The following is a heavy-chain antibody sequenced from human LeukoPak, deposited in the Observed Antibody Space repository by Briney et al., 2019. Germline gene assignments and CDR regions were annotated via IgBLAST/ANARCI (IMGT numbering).Heavy chain of an antibody. J-gene: IGHJ4*02. CDR1: GLTFSNAW. Sequence: PGGSLRLSCAASGLTFSNAWMSWVRQAPGKGLEWVGRIKSKTDGGTTDYAAPVKGRFTISRDDSKNTLYLQMNSLKTEDTAVYYCTTGPPYYYGSGSYPLDYWGQGTLVTVSS. V-gene: IGHV3-15*01. D-gene: IGHD3-10*01. CDR3: TTGPPYYYGSGSYPLDY. CDR2: IKSKTDGGTT.